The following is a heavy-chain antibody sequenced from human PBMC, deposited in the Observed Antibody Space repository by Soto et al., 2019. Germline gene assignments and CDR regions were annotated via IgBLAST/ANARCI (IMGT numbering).Heavy chain of an antibody. Sequence: GGSLRLSCAASGFTFSSYAMSWVRQAPGKGLEWVSAISGSGGSTYYADSVKGRFTISRDNSKNTLYLQMNSLRAEDTAVYYCAKAPYCGGDCYYYYYGMDVWGQGTTVTVYS. V-gene: IGHV3-23*01. D-gene: IGHD2-21*02. CDR2: ISGSGGST. CDR1: GFTFSSYA. J-gene: IGHJ6*02. CDR3: AKAPYCGGDCYYYYYGMDV.